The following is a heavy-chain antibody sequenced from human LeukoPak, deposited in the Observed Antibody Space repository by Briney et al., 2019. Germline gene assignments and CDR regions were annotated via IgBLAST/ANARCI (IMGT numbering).Heavy chain of an antibody. D-gene: IGHD6-19*01. CDR3: AGGSGRHSDY. Sequence: ASVKVSCKASGYTFTSYDINWVRQAPGQGLEWMGWISGYNGNTNYAQKLQGRVTMTTDTSTSTAYMELRSLRSDDTAVYYCAGGSGRHSDYWGQGTLVTVSS. V-gene: IGHV1-18*01. J-gene: IGHJ4*02. CDR2: ISGYNGNT. CDR1: GYTFTSYD.